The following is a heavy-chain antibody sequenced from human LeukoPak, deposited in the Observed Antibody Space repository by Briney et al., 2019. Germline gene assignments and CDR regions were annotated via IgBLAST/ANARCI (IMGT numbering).Heavy chain of an antibody. J-gene: IGHJ4*02. V-gene: IGHV4-4*07. CDR2: IYTSGST. D-gene: IGHD5-18*01. Sequence: PSETLSLTCTVSGGSFSSYDWTWIRQPAGKGLEWIGRIYTSGSTYYNPSLKSRVTMSVDTSKNQFSLKLNSVTAADTAVYYCARVGSGYSYGPFDYWGQGTLVTVSS. CDR3: ARVGSGYSYGPFDY. CDR1: GGSFSSYD.